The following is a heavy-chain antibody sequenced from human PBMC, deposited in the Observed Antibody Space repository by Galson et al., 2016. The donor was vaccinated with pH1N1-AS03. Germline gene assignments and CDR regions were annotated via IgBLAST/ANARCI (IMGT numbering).Heavy chain of an antibody. CDR2: VHYSGTT. D-gene: IGHD3-16*02. Sequence: ETLSLTCAVSGGSMTSPDWWTWVRQPPGRGLEWIGEVHYSGTTSYNPSLNSRVTMSIDKSNNQISLNLGSVTAADTAVYFCASAGYHTPGYHYWGQGALVTVSS. CDR3: ASAGYHTPGYHY. V-gene: IGHV4-4*01. CDR1: GGSMTSPDW. J-gene: IGHJ4*02.